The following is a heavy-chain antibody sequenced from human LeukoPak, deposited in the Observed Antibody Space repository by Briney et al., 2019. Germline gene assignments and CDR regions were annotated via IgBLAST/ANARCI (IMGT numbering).Heavy chain of an antibody. V-gene: IGHV3-11*01. CDR2: ISSSGGTI. Sequence: GGSLRLSCAASGFTFSDYYMSRIRQAPGKGLEWVSYISSSGGTIYYADSVKGRFTISRDNAKNSLYLQMNSLRAEDTAVYYCARRTGITYYFDYWGQGTLVTVSS. CDR1: GFTFSDYY. J-gene: IGHJ4*02. CDR3: ARRTGITYYFDY. D-gene: IGHD3-16*01.